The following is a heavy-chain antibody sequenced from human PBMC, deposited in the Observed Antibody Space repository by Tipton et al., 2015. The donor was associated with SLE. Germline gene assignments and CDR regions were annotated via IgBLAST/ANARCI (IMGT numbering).Heavy chain of an antibody. J-gene: IGHJ6*02. CDR1: GFTFSSYG. Sequence: SLRLSCAASGFTFSSYGMHWVRQAPGKGLEWVAVIWYDGSNKYYADSVKGRFTISRDSAKNTLYLQMNSLRAEDTAVYYCARGGGSYGSGSYYPMDVWGQGTTVTVSS. CDR2: IWYDGSNK. D-gene: IGHD3-10*01. V-gene: IGHV3-33*08. CDR3: ARGGGSYGSGSYYPMDV.